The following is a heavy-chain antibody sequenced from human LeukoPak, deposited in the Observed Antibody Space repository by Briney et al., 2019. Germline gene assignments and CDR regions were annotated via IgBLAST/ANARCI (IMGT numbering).Heavy chain of an antibody. Sequence: PGRSLRLSCAASGSTFSNYAMHWVRQAPGKGLEWMSVISYDGRNKYLADSVKGRFTLSRDNSKNTLYLQMNNLRAEDTAVYYCARGQRAHVEWSSYMDVWGKGTTVTVSS. D-gene: IGHD3-3*01. J-gene: IGHJ6*03. CDR2: ISYDGRNK. CDR3: ARGQRAHVEWSSYMDV. V-gene: IGHV3-30*04. CDR1: GSTFSNYA.